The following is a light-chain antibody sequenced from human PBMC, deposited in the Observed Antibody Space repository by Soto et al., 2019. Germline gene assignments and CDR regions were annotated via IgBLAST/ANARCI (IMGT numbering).Light chain of an antibody. CDR3: LQESNYPLT. J-gene: IGKJ4*01. CDR2: SAS. CDR1: QGVRDD. V-gene: IGKV1-6*01. Sequence: IQMTQCPSSLSASVGDRVTITCRASQGVRDDVGWYQQKPGKAPKLLIYSASTLQSGVPSRFSGSGSGTDFTLIISGLQPEDFATYYCLQESNYPLTFGGGTKVDIK.